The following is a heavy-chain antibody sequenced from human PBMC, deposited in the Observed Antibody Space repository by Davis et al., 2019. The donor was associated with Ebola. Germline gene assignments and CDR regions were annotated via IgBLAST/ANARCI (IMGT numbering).Heavy chain of an antibody. CDR1: GFTFSSYG. V-gene: IGHV3-33*01. CDR2: IWYDGSNK. D-gene: IGHD3-10*01. CDR3: ARVRGIHSTMVRGVINPPGAY. J-gene: IGHJ4*02. Sequence: PGGSLRLSCAASGFTFSSYGMHWVRQAPGKGLEWVAVIWYDGSNKYYADSVKGRFTISRDNSKNTLYLQMNSLRAEDTAVYYCARVRGIHSTMVRGVINPPGAYWGQGTLVTVFS.